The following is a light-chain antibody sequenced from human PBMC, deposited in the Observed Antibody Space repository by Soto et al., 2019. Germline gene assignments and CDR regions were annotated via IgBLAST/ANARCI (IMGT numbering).Light chain of an antibody. J-gene: IGKJ3*01. CDR1: QTVSANY. CDR2: GAS. Sequence: ELVLTQSPGTLSVTPGERATLSCRASQTVSANYLAWYQQKAGQAPRLLIYGASNRATGNPDRFSGSGSGTDFTLTISRLEPEDFAVYYCQQYGRSPHFGPGTKVDIK. V-gene: IGKV3-20*01. CDR3: QQYGRSPH.